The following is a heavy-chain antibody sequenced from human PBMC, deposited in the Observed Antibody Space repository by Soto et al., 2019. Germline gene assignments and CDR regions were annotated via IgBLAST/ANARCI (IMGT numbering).Heavy chain of an antibody. CDR1: GFPIDAYV. J-gene: IGHJ4*02. CDR2: ITWNGGST. V-gene: IGHV3-43*01. Sequence: GESLTLSCAASGFPIDAYVMHWVRQGPGKGLEWVSLITWNGGSTYYADSVKGRFTISRDNSENSLYLQMNSLRPEDTASYYCAKGYYYDSSGYYYFDYWGQGTLVTVSS. D-gene: IGHD3-22*01. CDR3: AKGYYYDSSGYYYFDY.